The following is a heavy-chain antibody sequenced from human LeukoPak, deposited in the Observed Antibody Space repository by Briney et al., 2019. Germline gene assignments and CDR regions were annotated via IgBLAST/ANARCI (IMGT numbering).Heavy chain of an antibody. CDR1: GFIFSSYS. D-gene: IGHD5-18*01. J-gene: IGHJ5*02. Sequence: KSGGSLRLSCAGSGFIFSSYSMNWVRQAPGKGLEWVSFISSLSSDIYYADSVRGRFTISRDNGKNSVYLQMTRLRVEDTAVYYCARRPPVDTVMVDLWGQGTLVTVSS. CDR2: ISSLSSDI. CDR3: ARRPPVDTVMVDL. V-gene: IGHV3-21*01.